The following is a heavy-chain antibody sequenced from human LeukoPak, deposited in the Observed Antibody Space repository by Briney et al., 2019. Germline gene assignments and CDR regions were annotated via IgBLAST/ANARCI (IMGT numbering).Heavy chain of an antibody. CDR2: MYYSGSA. V-gene: IGHV4-39*01. CDR3: ASATTYSIDD. Sequence: SEALSLTCNVSGGSVSSSFYSWGWIRQPPGKGLEWIGSMYYSGSAHYNLSLKSRVTMSVDTSKNQFSLKLSSVTAADTAIYFCASATTYSIDDWGQGTLVTVSS. D-gene: IGHD5-12*01. CDR1: GGSVSSSFYS. J-gene: IGHJ4*01.